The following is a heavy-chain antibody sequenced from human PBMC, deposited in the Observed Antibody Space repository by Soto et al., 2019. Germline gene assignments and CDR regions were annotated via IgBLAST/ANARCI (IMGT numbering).Heavy chain of an antibody. D-gene: IGHD6-6*01. CDR3: ANLPIKQLVMRFSWFDP. Sequence: GGSLRLSCAASGFTFSSYAMSWVRQAPGKGLEWVSAISGSGGSTYYADSVKGRFTISRDNSKNTLYLQMNSLRAEDTAVYYCANLPIKQLVMRFSWFDPWGQGTLVTVSS. CDR2: ISGSGGST. V-gene: IGHV3-23*01. CDR1: GFTFSSYA. J-gene: IGHJ5*02.